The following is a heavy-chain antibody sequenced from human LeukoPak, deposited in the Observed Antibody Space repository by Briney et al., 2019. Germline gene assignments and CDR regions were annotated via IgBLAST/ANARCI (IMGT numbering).Heavy chain of an antibody. D-gene: IGHD4-11*01. CDR2: INSDGSST. Sequence: GGCLRLSCAASGFTFSSYWMHWVRQAPGKGLVWVSRINSDGSSTSYADSVKGRFTISRDNAKNTLYLQMNSLRAEDTAVYFCATDPSTGYNWFDPWGQGTLVTVSS. CDR3: ATDPSTGYNWFDP. V-gene: IGHV3-74*01. J-gene: IGHJ5*02. CDR1: GFTFSSYW.